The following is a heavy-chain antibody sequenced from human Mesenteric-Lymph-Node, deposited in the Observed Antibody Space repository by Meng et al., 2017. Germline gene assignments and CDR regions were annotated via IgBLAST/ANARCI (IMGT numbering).Heavy chain of an antibody. D-gene: IGHD3-16*02. V-gene: IGHV3-9*01. J-gene: IGHJ4*02. CDR1: GFTFSSYE. CDR2: ISWNSGSI. CDR3: AKDYDYVWGSYRYGGFLDY. Sequence: SLKISCAASGFTFSSYEMNWVRQAPGKGLEWVSGISWNSGSIGYADSVKGRFTISRDNAKNSLYLQMNSLRAEDTALYYCAKDYDYVWGSYRYGGFLDYWGQGTLVTVSS.